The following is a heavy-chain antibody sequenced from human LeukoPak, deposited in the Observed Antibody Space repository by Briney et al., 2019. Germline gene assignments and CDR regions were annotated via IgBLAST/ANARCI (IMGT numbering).Heavy chain of an antibody. Sequence: PSETLSLTCAVYGGSFSGYYWSWIRQPPGKGLEWIGEINHSGSTNYNPSLKSRVTISVDTSKNQFSLELSSVTAADTAVYYCARGTWIRAFGYWGQGTLVTVSS. V-gene: IGHV4-34*01. CDR1: GGSFSGYY. CDR2: INHSGST. CDR3: ARGTWIRAFGY. D-gene: IGHD5-18*01. J-gene: IGHJ4*02.